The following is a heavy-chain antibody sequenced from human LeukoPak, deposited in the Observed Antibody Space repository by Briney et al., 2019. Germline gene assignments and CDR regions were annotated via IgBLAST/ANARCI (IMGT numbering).Heavy chain of an antibody. Sequence: PSETLSLTCAVYGGSFSGYYWSRIRQPPGKGLEWIGEINHSGSTNYNPSLKSRVTISVDTSKNQFSRKLSSVTAADTAVYYCARGPYYYGSGSYYRKLKPKKNWFDPWGQGTLVTVSS. J-gene: IGHJ5*02. CDR2: INHSGST. V-gene: IGHV4-34*01. CDR3: ARGPYYYGSGSYYRKLKPKKNWFDP. CDR1: GGSFSGYY. D-gene: IGHD3-10*01.